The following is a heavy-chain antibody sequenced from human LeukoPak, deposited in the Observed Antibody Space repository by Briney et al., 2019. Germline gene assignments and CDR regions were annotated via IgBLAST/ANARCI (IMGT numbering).Heavy chain of an antibody. V-gene: IGHV3-23*01. CDR1: GFTFNSYW. Sequence: GGSLRLSCAASGFTFNSYWMSWVRQAPGKGLEWVSAISGSGGSTYYADSVKGRFTISRDNSKNTLYLQMNSLRAEDTAVYYCAKPGAFPLRDDAFDIWGQGTMVTVSS. J-gene: IGHJ3*02. CDR2: ISGSGGST. CDR3: AKPGAFPLRDDAFDI. D-gene: IGHD3-16*01.